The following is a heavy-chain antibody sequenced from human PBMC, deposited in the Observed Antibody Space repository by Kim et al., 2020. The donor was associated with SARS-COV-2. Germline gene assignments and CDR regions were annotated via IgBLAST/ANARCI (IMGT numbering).Heavy chain of an antibody. Sequence: DSVKGRFTTSRDNAKTSLYLQMNSLRAEDTAVYYCARALKPGIAAAGAFDIWGQGTMVTVSS. J-gene: IGHJ3*02. D-gene: IGHD6-13*01. V-gene: IGHV3-11*01. CDR3: ARALKPGIAAAGAFDI.